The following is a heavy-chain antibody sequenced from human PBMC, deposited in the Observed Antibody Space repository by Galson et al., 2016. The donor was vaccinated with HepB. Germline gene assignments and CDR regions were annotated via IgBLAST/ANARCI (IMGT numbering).Heavy chain of an antibody. J-gene: IGHJ2*01. CDR3: ARRGSKEKGYFDL. D-gene: IGHD6-13*01. CDR1: GDSVSSTSAG. CDR2: TYYRSKWYN. Sequence: CAISGDSVSSTSAGWNWIRQSPSRGLEWLGRTYYRSKWYNDYAVSVKSRMTINPDTSKNQFPLQLNSVTPEDTAVYYCARRGSKEKGYFDLWGRGTLVTVSS. V-gene: IGHV6-1*01.